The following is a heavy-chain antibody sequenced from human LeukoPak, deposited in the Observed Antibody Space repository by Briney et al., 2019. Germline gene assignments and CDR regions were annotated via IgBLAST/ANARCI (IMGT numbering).Heavy chain of an antibody. J-gene: IGHJ5*02. Sequence: SQTLSLTCAISGDSVSSNSAARNWIRQSPSRGLEWLGRTNYRSKWYNDYAVSVKSRITINPDTSKNQFSLQLNSVTPEDTAVYYCASSFITMVRGVIIFNWFDPWGQGTLVTVSS. V-gene: IGHV6-1*01. D-gene: IGHD3-10*01. CDR1: GDSVSSNSAA. CDR3: ASSFITMVRGVIIFNWFDP. CDR2: TNYRSKWYN.